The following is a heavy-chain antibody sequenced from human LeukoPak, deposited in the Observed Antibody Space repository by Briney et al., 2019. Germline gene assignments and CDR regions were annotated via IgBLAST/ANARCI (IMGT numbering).Heavy chain of an antibody. CDR3: ARVRATAMVYYAFDI. D-gene: IGHD5-18*01. V-gene: IGHV1-2*02. Sequence: GASVKVSCKASGYTFTGYYIHWVRQAPGQGLEWMGWINPNSGGTNYAQKFQGRVTMTRDTSISTAYMELSRLRSDDTAVYYCARVRATAMVYYAFDIWGQGTMVTVSS. J-gene: IGHJ3*02. CDR1: GYTFTGYY. CDR2: INPNSGGT.